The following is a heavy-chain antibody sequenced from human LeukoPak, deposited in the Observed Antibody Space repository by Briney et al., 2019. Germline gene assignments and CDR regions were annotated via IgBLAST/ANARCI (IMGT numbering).Heavy chain of an antibody. Sequence: PSETLSLTCTVSGGSISSDYWSWIRQPPGKGLEWIWYIYYSGSTTYNPSPMSRVTISVYTYKDQLSLKVRSVTAADTAVYYCARVILWRGYLDYWGQGTLVTVSS. J-gene: IGHJ4*02. CDR3: ARVILWRGYLDY. V-gene: IGHV4-59*01. CDR2: IYYSGST. CDR1: GGSISSDY. D-gene: IGHD3-3*01.